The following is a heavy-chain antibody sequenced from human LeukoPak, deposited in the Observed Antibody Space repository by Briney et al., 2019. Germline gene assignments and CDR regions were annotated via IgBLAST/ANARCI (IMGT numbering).Heavy chain of an antibody. CDR1: GFTFSSYA. D-gene: IGHD3-3*01. CDR3: AKDAGLRGYDFWSGYYPYYFDY. V-gene: IGHV3-23*01. Sequence: GGSLRLSCAASGFTFSSYAMSWVRQAPGKGLEWVSAISGSGGSTYYADSVKGRFTISRDNSKNTLYLQMNSLRAEDTAVYYCAKDAGLRGYDFWSGYYPYYFDYWGQGTLVTVSS. J-gene: IGHJ4*02. CDR2: ISGSGGST.